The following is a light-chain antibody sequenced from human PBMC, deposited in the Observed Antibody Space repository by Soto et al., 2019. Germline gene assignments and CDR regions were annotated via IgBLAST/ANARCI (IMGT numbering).Light chain of an antibody. V-gene: IGLV1-44*01. J-gene: IGLJ1*01. CDR1: SSNIGSNT. CDR3: AAWDDSLNGHYV. CDR2: SNN. Sequence: QSVLTQPPSASGTPGQRVTISCSGSSSNIGSNTVNWNQQLPGTAPKLLIYSNNQRPSGVPDRFSGSKSGTSASLAISGLQSEDASDYYCAAWDDSLNGHYVFGTGTKLTVL.